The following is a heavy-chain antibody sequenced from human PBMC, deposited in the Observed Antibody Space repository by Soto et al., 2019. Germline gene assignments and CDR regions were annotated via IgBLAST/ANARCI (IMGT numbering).Heavy chain of an antibody. V-gene: IGHV4-30-4*01. CDR3: TKGPSGDKVDS. CDR2: IYNGGST. J-gene: IGHJ4*02. CDR1: GGSISNVHYC. Sequence: QVQLQESGPGLVKPSQTLSLTCTVSGGSISNVHYCWSWIGQPPDQGPEWIGHIYNGGSTYSNPSLQSRVTISADTSKNQFSLNLSSVSAADSAVYYCTKGPSGDKVDSWGQGILVTVSS. D-gene: IGHD7-27*01.